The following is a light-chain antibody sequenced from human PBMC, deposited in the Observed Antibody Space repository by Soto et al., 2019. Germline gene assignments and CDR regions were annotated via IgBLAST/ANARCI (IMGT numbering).Light chain of an antibody. V-gene: IGLV2-14*03. CDR2: GAS. CDR3: SSFTGPTTLDV. J-gene: IGLJ1*01. CDR1: SSDVGAYKY. Sequence: QSVPTHPASVSGSPGQSVTISCTGTSSDVGAYKYVSWYQKHPGKAPKLMIYGASNRPSGVSNRFSGSKSGNTAFLTISVLQPEDEADYYCSSFTGPTTLDVFGTGTKVT.